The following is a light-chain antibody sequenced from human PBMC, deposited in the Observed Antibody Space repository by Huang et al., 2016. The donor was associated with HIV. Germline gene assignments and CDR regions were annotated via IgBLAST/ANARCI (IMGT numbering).Light chain of an antibody. CDR3: QQSYRNPYT. Sequence: DIQMTQSPSSLSASVGDRVTIPCRPSQTISTYLNWYQQRPGKAPKLLIYGASSLQSGVPSRFSGGRSGTDFTLTISSLQPEDFATYYCQQSYRNPYTFGQGTKLEIK. J-gene: IGKJ2*01. V-gene: IGKV1-39*01. CDR2: GAS. CDR1: QTISTY.